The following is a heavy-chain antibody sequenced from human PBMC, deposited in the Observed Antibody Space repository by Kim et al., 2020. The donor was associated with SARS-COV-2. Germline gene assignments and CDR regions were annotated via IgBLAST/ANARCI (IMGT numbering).Heavy chain of an antibody. V-gene: IGHV3-30*04. Sequence: GGSLRLSCAASGFTFSSYAMHWVRQAPGKGLEWVAVISYDGSNKYYADSVKGRFTISRDNSKNTLYLQMNSLRAEDTAVYYCARDFRHYDSSEDAFDIWG. J-gene: IGHJ3*02. CDR1: GFTFSSYA. CDR3: ARDFRHYDSSEDAFDI. CDR2: ISYDGSNK. D-gene: IGHD3-22*01.